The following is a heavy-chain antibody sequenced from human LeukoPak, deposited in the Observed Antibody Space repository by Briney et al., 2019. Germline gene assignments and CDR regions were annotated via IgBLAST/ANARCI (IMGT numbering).Heavy chain of an antibody. J-gene: IGHJ4*02. D-gene: IGHD2-15*01. CDR3: ARISQSSGGFYY. CDR1: GGSISNSGGFY. Sequence: SETLSLTCTVSGGSISNSGGFYWSWIRQHPGDGLEWIGFISYRGSTYYNPSLKSRVSMSVDTSRSQFSLRQTSVTDEDTAMYYCARISQSSGGFYYWGQGTLVTVSS. CDR2: ISYRGST. V-gene: IGHV4-31*02.